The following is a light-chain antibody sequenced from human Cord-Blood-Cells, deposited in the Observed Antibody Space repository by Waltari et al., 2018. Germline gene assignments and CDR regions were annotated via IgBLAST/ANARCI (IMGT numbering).Light chain of an antibody. Sequence: DIVLTQSPDSLAWLLGEGATINCKSSQGVLYSSNNKNYLAWYQQKPGQPPKLLIYWASTRESGVPDRFSGSGSGTDFTLTISSLQAEDVAVYYCQQYYSTPFTFGPGTKVDIK. CDR1: QGVLYSSNNKNY. V-gene: IGKV4-1*01. CDR2: WAS. J-gene: IGKJ3*01. CDR3: QQYYSTPFT.